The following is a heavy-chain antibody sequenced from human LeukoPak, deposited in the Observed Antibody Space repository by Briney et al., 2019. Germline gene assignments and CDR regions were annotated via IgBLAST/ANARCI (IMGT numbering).Heavy chain of an antibody. CDR3: AKELYGGNAGTLGFDY. J-gene: IGHJ4*02. CDR2: ISYDGSNK. V-gene: IGHV3-30*18. D-gene: IGHD4-23*01. Sequence: PGRSLRLSCAASGFTFSSYGMHWVRQAPGKGLEWVAVISYDGSNKYYADSVKGRFTISRDNSKNTLYLQMNSLRAEETAVYYCAKELYGGNAGTLGFDYWGQGTLVTVSS. CDR1: GFTFSSYG.